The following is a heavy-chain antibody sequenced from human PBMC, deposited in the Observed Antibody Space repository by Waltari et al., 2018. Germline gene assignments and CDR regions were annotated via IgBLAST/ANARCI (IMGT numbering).Heavy chain of an antibody. D-gene: IGHD6-13*01. V-gene: IGHV3-30-3*01. CDR3: ASSIAAAAYYFDY. CDR1: GFTFSSYA. Sequence: QVQLVESGGGVVQPGRSLRLSCAASGFTFSSYAMHWVRQAPGKGLEWVAVISYDGSNKYYADSVKGRFTIPRDNSNNTLYLQMNSLRAEDTAVYYCASSIAAAAYYFDYWGQGTLVTVSS. J-gene: IGHJ4*02. CDR2: ISYDGSNK.